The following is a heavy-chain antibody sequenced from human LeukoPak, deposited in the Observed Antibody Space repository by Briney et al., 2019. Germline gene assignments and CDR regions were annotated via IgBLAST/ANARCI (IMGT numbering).Heavy chain of an antibody. Sequence: GGSLRLSCAASGFIFSTYGMHWVRQTPGKGLEWVAVISYDGSNKYYADSVKGRFIISRDNSKNTLYLQMNSLRLEDTAVYYCAKEAYDFWSGYYGSWGQGTTVTVSS. CDR1: GFIFSTYG. J-gene: IGHJ6*02. V-gene: IGHV3-30*18. CDR2: ISYDGSNK. CDR3: AKEAYDFWSGYYGS. D-gene: IGHD3-3*01.